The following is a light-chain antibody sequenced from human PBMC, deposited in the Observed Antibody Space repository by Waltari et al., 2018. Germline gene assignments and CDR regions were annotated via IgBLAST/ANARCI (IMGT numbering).Light chain of an antibody. CDR3: QQYGSSPPT. CDR1: QSVSSSY. Sequence: DIVLTQSPCTLPLSPGERATLSCRASQSVSSSYFAWYQQKPGQAPRLLIYGASRSANGIPDRFSGSGSGTDFTLTISSLEPEEFAVYYCQQYGSSPPTFGQGTKVEIK. J-gene: IGKJ1*01. V-gene: IGKV3-20*01. CDR2: GAS.